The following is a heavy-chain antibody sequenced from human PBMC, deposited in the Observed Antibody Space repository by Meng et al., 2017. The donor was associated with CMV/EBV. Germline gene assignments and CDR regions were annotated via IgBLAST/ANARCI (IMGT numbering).Heavy chain of an antibody. CDR1: GFTFSSYA. V-gene: IGHV3-23*03. D-gene: IGHD3-10*01. CDR2: IYSGGSST. Sequence: GGSLRLSCAASGFTFSSYAMSWVRQAPGKGLEWVSVIYSGGSSTYYADSVKGRFTISRDNSKNTLYLQMNSLRAEDTAVYYCARKIHAYGIKYYYGSGIPYGMDVWGQGTTVTVSS. J-gene: IGHJ6*02. CDR3: ARKIHAYGIKYYYGSGIPYGMDV.